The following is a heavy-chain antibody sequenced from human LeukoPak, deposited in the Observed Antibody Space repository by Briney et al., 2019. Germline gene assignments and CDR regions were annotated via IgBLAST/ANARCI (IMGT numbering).Heavy chain of an antibody. D-gene: IGHD1-20*01. CDR2: ISGDGGST. CDR3: AKPKDNSQYCFDY. J-gene: IGHJ4*02. CDR1: GFIFDNYA. V-gene: IGHV3-43*02. Sequence: GGSVRLSCAAPGFIFDNYAIHWVRQAPGKGLEWVSLISGDGGSTFYADSVRGRFTISRDNSKNTLYLQMSSLRAEDTAVYYRAKPKDNSQYCFDYWGQGTLVTVSS.